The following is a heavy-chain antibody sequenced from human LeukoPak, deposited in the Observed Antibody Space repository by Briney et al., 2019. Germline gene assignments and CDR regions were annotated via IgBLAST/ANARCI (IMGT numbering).Heavy chain of an antibody. CDR1: GFTFSSYG. D-gene: IGHD3-22*01. CDR3: ARTPYDSSGSFDY. Sequence: GGSLRLSCAASGFTFSSYGMHWVRQAPGKGLEWVAVMWYDGSNKYYADSVKGRFTISRDNSKNTLYLQMNSLRAEDTAVYYCARTPYDSSGSFDYWGQGTPVTVSS. V-gene: IGHV3-33*01. CDR2: MWYDGSNK. J-gene: IGHJ4*02.